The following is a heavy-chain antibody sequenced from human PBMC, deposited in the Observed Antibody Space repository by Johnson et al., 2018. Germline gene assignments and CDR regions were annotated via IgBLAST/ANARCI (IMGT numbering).Heavy chain of an antibody. CDR2: ISTTSHYI. D-gene: IGHD5-12*01. CDR3: ARRNDGYDFGYYLDV. V-gene: IGHV3-21*01. CDR1: GFTFSAYR. Sequence: VQLVESGGGLVKPGGSXRLSCAASGFTFSAYRMSWVRQAPGKGLEWVSSISTTSHYIYYVDSVKGRFTISRDNSRDSLYLQMDNLRAEDPAVYYCARRNDGYDFGYYLDVWGKGTTVTVSS. J-gene: IGHJ6*03.